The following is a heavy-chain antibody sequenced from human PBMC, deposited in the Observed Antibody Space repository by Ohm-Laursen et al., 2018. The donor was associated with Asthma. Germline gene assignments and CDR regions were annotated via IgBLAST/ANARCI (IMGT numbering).Heavy chain of an antibody. CDR1: GFTFSNAW. CDR3: TASLEHDYGDSNWYFDL. J-gene: IGHJ2*01. Sequence: GSLRLSCAASGFTFSNAWMSWVRQAPGKGLEWVGRIKSKTDGGTTDYAAPVKGRFTISRDDSKNTLYLQMNSLKTEDTAVYYCTASLEHDYGDSNWYFDLWGRGTLVTVSS. V-gene: IGHV3-15*01. CDR2: IKSKTDGGTT. D-gene: IGHD4-17*01.